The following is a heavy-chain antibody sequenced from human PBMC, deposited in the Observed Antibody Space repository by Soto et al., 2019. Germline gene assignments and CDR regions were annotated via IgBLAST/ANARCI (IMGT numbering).Heavy chain of an antibody. CDR1: GYTLTELS. Sequence: QVQLVQSGAEVKKPGASVNVSCKVAGYTLTELSMHWVRQAPGKGIEWMGGFDPEDGETIYAQKIQSKVTMTKETSTDQAYMKLSSLSSEDTAVYYCATGVALYPRYFDYWGQGTLVTVSS. CDR2: FDPEDGET. V-gene: IGHV1-24*01. J-gene: IGHJ4*02. D-gene: IGHD2-2*02. CDR3: ATGVALYPRYFDY.